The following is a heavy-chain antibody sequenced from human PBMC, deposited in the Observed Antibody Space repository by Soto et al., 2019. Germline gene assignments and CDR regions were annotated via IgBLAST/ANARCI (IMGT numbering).Heavy chain of an antibody. Sequence: QVQLQESGPGLVKPSETLSLTCTVSGGSISSYYWSWIRQPPGKGLEWIGYIYYSGSTNYNPSLKSRVTISVDTSKNQFSLKLSSVTAADTAVYYCARRYGTTFDYWGQGTWSPSPQ. CDR2: IYYSGST. CDR3: ARRYGTTFDY. CDR1: GGSISSYY. V-gene: IGHV4-59*01. J-gene: IGHJ4*02. D-gene: IGHD1-7*01.